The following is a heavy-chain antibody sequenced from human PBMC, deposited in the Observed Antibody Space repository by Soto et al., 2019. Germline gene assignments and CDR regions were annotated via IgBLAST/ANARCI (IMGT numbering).Heavy chain of an antibody. CDR2: IYYSGST. D-gene: IGHD3-10*01. Sequence: SKTLSLTCTVSGGSISSYYWSWIRQPPGKGLEWIGYIYYSGSTNYNPSLKSRVTISVDTSKNQFSLKLSSVTAADTAVYYCAREVRGAPYYMDVWGKGTTVTVSS. CDR3: AREVRGAPYYMDV. V-gene: IGHV4-59*01. J-gene: IGHJ6*03. CDR1: GGSISSYY.